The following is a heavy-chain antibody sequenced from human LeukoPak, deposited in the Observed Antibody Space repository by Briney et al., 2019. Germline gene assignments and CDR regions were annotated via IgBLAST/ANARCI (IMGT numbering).Heavy chain of an antibody. CDR1: GFTFNSYE. CDR3: ARYGSGSYLWFDP. D-gene: IGHD3-10*01. Sequence: GGSLRLSCAASGFTFNSYEMNWVRQAPGKGLEWVSYISSSGSTIYYADSVKGRFTISRDNAKNSLYLQMNSLRAEDTAVYYCARYGSGSYLWFDPWGQGTVVTVSS. CDR2: ISSSGSTI. V-gene: IGHV3-48*03. J-gene: IGHJ5*02.